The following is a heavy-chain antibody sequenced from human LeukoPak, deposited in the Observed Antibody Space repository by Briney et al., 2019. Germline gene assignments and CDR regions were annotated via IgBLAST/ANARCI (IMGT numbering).Heavy chain of an antibody. CDR3: ARGHSVAKQQLIGWFDP. V-gene: IGHV4-59*01. CDR1: VGSISIYY. CDR2: IYYSEST. Sequence: FETLSLTCTVSVGSISIYYCSWIWQPPGKGLEWIGYIYYSESTNYNTSLESRVTISIDTSKIQLSLKLSSVTAADTAVYYCARGHSVAKQQLIGWFDPWGQGTLVTVSS. J-gene: IGHJ5*02. D-gene: IGHD6-13*01.